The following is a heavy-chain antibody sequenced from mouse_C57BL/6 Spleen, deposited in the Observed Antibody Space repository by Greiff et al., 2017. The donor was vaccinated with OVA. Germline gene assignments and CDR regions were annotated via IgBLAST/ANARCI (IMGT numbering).Heavy chain of an antibody. CDR1: GYTFTSYW. V-gene: IGHV1-69*01. J-gene: IGHJ2*01. CDR3: ARGGGPYVDY. Sequence: QVQLQQPGAELVMPGASVKLSCKASGYTFTSYWMHWVKQRPGQGLEWIGEIDPSDSYTNYNQKFKGKSTLTVDKSSSTAYMQLSSLTSEDSAVYYCARGGGPYVDYWGQGTTLTVSS. CDR2: IDPSDSYT.